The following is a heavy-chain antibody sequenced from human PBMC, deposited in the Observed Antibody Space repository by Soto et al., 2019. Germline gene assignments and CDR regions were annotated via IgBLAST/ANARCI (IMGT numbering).Heavy chain of an antibody. Sequence: SQTLSLTCAISGDSVSSSSVTWNWIRQSPSRGLEWLGRTYYRSKWYNDYAESVKSRITINPDTSKNQFSLQLNSVTPEDTAVYYCARVDHYGDYYYYGMDVWGQGTTVTVSS. CDR2: TYYRSKWYN. J-gene: IGHJ6*02. D-gene: IGHD4-17*01. V-gene: IGHV6-1*01. CDR1: GDSVSSSSVT. CDR3: ARVDHYGDYYYYGMDV.